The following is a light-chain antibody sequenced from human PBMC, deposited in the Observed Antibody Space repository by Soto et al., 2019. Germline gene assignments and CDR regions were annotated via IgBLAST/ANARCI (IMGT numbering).Light chain of an antibody. CDR1: QGISSY. V-gene: IGKV1-8*01. CDR2: AAS. J-gene: IGKJ1*01. Sequence: AIRMTHSPSSLSASTGDRVTITCRASQGISSYLAWYQQKPGKAPKLLIYAASTLQSAVPSRFSRSGSGKDFTLTISCLQSEDFATYYCQQYYSYPRTFGQGIKVEIX. CDR3: QQYYSYPRT.